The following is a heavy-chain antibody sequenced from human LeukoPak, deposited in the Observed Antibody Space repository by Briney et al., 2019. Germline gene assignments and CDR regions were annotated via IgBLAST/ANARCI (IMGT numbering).Heavy chain of an antibody. CDR3: AKWPRYCSGGSCYGSGGYY. D-gene: IGHD2-15*01. V-gene: IGHV3-23*01. J-gene: IGHJ4*02. CDR2: ISGSGGST. Sequence: PGGSLRLSCAASGFTFSSYTMNWVRQAPGKGLEWVSAISGSGGSTYYADSVKGRFTISRDTSKNTLYLQMSSLRAEDTAVYYCAKWPRYCSGGSCYGSGGYYWGRESWSPSRQ. CDR1: GFTFSSYT.